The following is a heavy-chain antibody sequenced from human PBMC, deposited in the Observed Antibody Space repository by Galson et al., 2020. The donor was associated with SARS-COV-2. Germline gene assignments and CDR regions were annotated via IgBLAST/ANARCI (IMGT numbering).Heavy chain of an antibody. CDR3: ARERVVETRLLWFGELTLNAFDI. D-gene: IGHD3-10*01. Sequence: QAGGSLRLSCAASGFTFSSYAMHWVRQAPGKGLEWVAVISYDGSNKYYADSVKGRFTISRDNSKNTLYLQMNSLRAEDTAVYYCARERVVETRLLWFGELTLNAFDIWGQGTMVTVSS. J-gene: IGHJ3*02. V-gene: IGHV3-30-3*01. CDR1: GFTFSSYA. CDR2: ISYDGSNK.